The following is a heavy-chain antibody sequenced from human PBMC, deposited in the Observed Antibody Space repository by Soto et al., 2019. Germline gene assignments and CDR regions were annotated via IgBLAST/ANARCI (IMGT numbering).Heavy chain of an antibody. V-gene: IGHV3-72*01. Sequence: EVQLVESGGGLVQPGGSLRLSCAASGFTFSDHYMDWVRQAPGKGLEWVARSRNRVNSHTTEYAASVKGRFTISGGESKISLYLQMTRVKSDDTAVYDCTRGLRGGAPAYTFHGMDVWGQGTTVTVSS. D-gene: IGHD3-16*01. CDR3: TRGLRGGAPAYTFHGMDV. J-gene: IGHJ6*01. CDR1: GFTFSDHY. CDR2: SRNRVNSHTT.